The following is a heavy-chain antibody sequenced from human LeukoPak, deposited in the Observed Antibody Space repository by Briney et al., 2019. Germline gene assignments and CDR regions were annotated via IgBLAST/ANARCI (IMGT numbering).Heavy chain of an antibody. D-gene: IGHD3-22*01. CDR1: GGSFSGYY. J-gene: IGHJ4*02. CDR2: INHSGST. Sequence: SETLSLTRAVYGGSFSGYYWSWIRQPPGKGLEWIGEINHSGSTNYNPSLKSRVTISVDTSKNQFSLKLSSVTAADTAVYYCARGSGYYYDSSGTLDYWGQGTLVTVSS. CDR3: ARGSGYYYDSSGTLDY. V-gene: IGHV4-34*01.